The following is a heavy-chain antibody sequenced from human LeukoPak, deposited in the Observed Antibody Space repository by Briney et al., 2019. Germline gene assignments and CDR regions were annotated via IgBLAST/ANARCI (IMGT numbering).Heavy chain of an antibody. CDR1: GGSITGYH. V-gene: IGHV4-4*08. Sequence: SETLSLTCTVSGGSITGYHWSWIRQPPGKGLEWIGYIYSSETTNYKPSLKSRVTISADTSKNQISLKLTSVTAADTAIYYCARRNDFHIWGQGTMVTVSS. CDR3: ARRNDFHI. J-gene: IGHJ3*02. CDR2: IYSSETT.